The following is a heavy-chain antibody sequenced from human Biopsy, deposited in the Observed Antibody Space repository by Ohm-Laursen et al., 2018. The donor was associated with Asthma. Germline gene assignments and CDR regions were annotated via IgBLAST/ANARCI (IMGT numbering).Heavy chain of an antibody. CDR1: GFTFSNYG. Sequence: SLRLSCAATGFTFSNYGMHWVRQAPGKGLDWVAVISFDGTNRNYADSVKGRFTISRDNSRNTLHLEMNSLRAEDSAVYYCTRDRFYNSVTSESFYYGVDVWGQGTTVTVSS. J-gene: IGHJ6*02. D-gene: IGHD2-21*02. V-gene: IGHV3-30*03. CDR3: TRDRFYNSVTSESFYYGVDV. CDR2: ISFDGTNR.